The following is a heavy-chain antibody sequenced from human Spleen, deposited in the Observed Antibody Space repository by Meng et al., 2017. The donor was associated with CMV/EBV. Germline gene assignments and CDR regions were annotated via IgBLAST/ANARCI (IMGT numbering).Heavy chain of an antibody. CDR2: ISAYNGNT. J-gene: IGHJ6*02. D-gene: IGHD3-3*01. Sequence: ASVKVSCKASGYTFTSYGISWVRQAPGQGLEWMGWISAYNGNTNYAQKLQGGVTMTTDTSTSTAYMQLRSLRSDDTAVYYCARTIFGVVTPDYYYYYGMDVWGQGTTVTVSS. CDR3: ARTIFGVVTPDYYYYYGMDV. CDR1: GYTFTSYG. V-gene: IGHV1-18*01.